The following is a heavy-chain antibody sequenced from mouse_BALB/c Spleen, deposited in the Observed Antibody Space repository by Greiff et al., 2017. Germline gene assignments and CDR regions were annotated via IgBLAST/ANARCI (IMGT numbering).Heavy chain of an antibody. V-gene: IGHV5-4*02. Sequence: EVMLVESGGGLVQPGGSRKLSCAASGFTFSDYYMYWVRQTPEKRLEWVATISDGGSYTYYPDSVKGRFTISRDNAKNNLYLQMSSLKSEDTAMYYCARDLYGSSYVGAYWGQGTLVTVSA. J-gene: IGHJ3*01. D-gene: IGHD1-1*01. CDR2: ISDGGSYT. CDR1: GFTFSDYY. CDR3: ARDLYGSSYVGAY.